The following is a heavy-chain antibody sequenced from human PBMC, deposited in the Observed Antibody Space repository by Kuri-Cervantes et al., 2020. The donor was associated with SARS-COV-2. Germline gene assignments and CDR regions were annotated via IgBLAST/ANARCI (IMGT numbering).Heavy chain of an antibody. J-gene: IGHJ6*02. Sequence: SETLSLTCTVSGGSISSGDYYWSWIRQSPGKGLEWIGYIYYSGSTYYNPSLKSRVTISVDTSENQFSLKLSSVTAADTAVYYCARDRLGLLWFGEPKRYGMDVWGQGTTVTVSS. V-gene: IGHV4-30-4*01. CDR3: ARDRLGLLWFGEPKRYGMDV. CDR1: GGSISSGDYY. CDR2: IYYSGST. D-gene: IGHD3-10*01.